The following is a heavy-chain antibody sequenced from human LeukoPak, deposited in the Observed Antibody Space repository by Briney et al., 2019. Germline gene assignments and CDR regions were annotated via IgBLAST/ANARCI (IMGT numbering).Heavy chain of an antibody. Sequence: SQTLSLTCTVSGGSISSYYLNWIRRPPGKGLEWIGYIYYSGSTNYNPSLKSRVTISLDTSKNQFSLKLSSVTAADTAVYYCARSGSYAAAGDYWGQGTLVTVSS. V-gene: IGHV4-59*08. J-gene: IGHJ4*02. CDR2: IYYSGST. CDR1: GGSISSYY. D-gene: IGHD2-15*01. CDR3: ARSGSYAAAGDY.